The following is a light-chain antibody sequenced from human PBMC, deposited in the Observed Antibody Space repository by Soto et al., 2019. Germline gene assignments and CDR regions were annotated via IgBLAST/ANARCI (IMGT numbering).Light chain of an antibody. Sequence: LTKVVSVNGLAGQWLPIFCTGSSSDVGGNKYVSRYQQYPGKAPKLMICDVSNRPSGVSNRFSGSKSGNTASLTISGLQAENKADYYCSAFTGTTYVFGTGTKVTVL. J-gene: IGLJ1*01. CDR2: DVS. V-gene: IGLV2-14*01. CDR3: SAFTGTTYV. CDR1: SSDVGGNKY.